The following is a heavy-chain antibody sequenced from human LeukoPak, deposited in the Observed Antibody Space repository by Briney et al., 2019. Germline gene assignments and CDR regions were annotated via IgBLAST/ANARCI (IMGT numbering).Heavy chain of an antibody. CDR2: INWIGDTT. V-gene: IGHV3-20*04. J-gene: IGHJ1*01. CDR3: ATNPPGRTYLQD. Sequence: PGGSLRLSCAASGFTFDDYGMTWVRQVPGKGREWIAEINWIGDTTRYGDSVKGRFTISRDNAKNSLDLQINSLRVEDTAFYYCATNPPGRTYLQDWGQGTLVTVSS. CDR1: GFTFDDYG. D-gene: IGHD1-1*01.